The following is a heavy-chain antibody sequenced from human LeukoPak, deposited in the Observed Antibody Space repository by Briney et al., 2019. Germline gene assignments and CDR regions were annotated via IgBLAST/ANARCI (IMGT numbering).Heavy chain of an antibody. Sequence: GGSLRLSCVVSGISLSNYAMTWVRQAPGKGLEWVSYISSSGSTIYYADSVKGRFTISRDNAKNSLYLQMYSLRAEDTAVYYCARVVRGSYYDFWGQGTLVTVSS. V-gene: IGHV3-48*03. J-gene: IGHJ4*02. CDR1: GISLSNYA. CDR3: ARVVRGSYYDF. D-gene: IGHD1-26*01. CDR2: ISSSGSTI.